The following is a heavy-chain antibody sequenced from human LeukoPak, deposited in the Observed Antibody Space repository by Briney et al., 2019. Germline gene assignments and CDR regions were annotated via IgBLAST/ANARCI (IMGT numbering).Heavy chain of an antibody. CDR2: IYYSGST. V-gene: IGHV4-59*01. Sequence: SETLSLTCTVSGGSISSYYWSWIRQPPGKGMEWTGYIYYSGSTNYNPSLKSRVTISVDTSKNQFSLKLSSVTAADTAVYYCARESYGDPDFDYWGQGTLVTVSS. CDR1: GGSISSYY. J-gene: IGHJ4*02. D-gene: IGHD4-17*01. CDR3: ARESYGDPDFDY.